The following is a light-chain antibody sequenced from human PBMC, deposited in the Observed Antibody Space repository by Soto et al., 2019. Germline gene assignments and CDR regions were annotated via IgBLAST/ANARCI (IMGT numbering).Light chain of an antibody. CDR3: SSYTGSSTYVV. CDR2: DVS. Sequence: QSVLTQPASVSGSPGQSITIACTGTSSDVGGYNYVSWYQQHPGKAPKLMIYDVSNRTSGVSNRFSGSKSANTASLTISGLQAEDEADYYCSSYTGSSTYVVFGGGTKLTVL. J-gene: IGLJ2*01. V-gene: IGLV2-14*01. CDR1: SSDVGGYNY.